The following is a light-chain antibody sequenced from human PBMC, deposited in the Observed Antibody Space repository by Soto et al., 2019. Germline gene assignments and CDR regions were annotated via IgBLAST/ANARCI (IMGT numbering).Light chain of an antibody. V-gene: IGLV1-47*02. Sequence: QSVLTQPPSASGTPGQRVTMSCSGSRSNIGSNYVYWYHCLPGTAPKLLIYSDNQRPSGVPDRLSGSKSGTSASLAISGLRSEDEADYYCAAWDDSLSGWVFGGGTKLTVL. CDR3: AAWDDSLSGWV. J-gene: IGLJ3*02. CDR2: SDN. CDR1: RSNIGSNY.